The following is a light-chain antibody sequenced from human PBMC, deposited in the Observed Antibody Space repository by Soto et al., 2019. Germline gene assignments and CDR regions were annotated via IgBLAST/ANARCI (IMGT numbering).Light chain of an antibody. CDR3: SSYTTSSTLV. J-gene: IGLJ2*01. CDR1: SSDVGYYNR. V-gene: IGLV2-18*02. Sequence: QSALTQPPSLSGSPGQSDTISCTGTSSDVGYYNRVSWYQQPPGTAPKLMVFEVSNRPSGVPDRFSGSKSGNTASLTISGLQAEDEADYYCSSYTTSSTLVFGGGTKLTVL. CDR2: EVS.